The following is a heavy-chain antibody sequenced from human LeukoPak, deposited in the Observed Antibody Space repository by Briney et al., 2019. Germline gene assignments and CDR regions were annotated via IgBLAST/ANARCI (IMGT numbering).Heavy chain of an antibody. Sequence: GASVKVSCKASGYTFTSYYMHWVRQALGQGLEWMGIINPSGGSTSYAQKFQGRVTMTRDTSTSTVYMELSSLRSEDTAVYYCARVSESGYCSSTSCRTHNWFDPWGQGTLVTVSS. D-gene: IGHD2-2*01. CDR2: INPSGGST. CDR1: GYTFTSYY. CDR3: ARVSESGYCSSTSCRTHNWFDP. J-gene: IGHJ5*02. V-gene: IGHV1-46*01.